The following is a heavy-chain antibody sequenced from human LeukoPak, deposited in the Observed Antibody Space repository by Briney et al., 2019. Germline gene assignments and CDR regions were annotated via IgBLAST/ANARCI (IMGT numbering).Heavy chain of an antibody. CDR1: GFTFSDYY. D-gene: IGHD6-13*01. Sequence: GGSLRLSCAASGFTFSDYYMSWIRQAPGKGLEWIPYISSSGSTIFQADSMKGRFTISRDNAKNSLYLQMNNLRVEDTAVYYCARVSSQQLKWGQGTLVTVSS. V-gene: IGHV3-11*01. J-gene: IGHJ4*02. CDR2: ISSSGSTI. CDR3: ARVSSQQLK.